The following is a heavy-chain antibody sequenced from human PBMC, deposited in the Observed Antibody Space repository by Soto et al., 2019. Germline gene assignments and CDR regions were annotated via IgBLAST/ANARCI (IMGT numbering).Heavy chain of an antibody. D-gene: IGHD3-22*01. J-gene: IGHJ3*02. CDR1: GYSFTSYW. CDR2: IDPSDSYT. V-gene: IGHV5-10-1*01. Sequence: GESLKISCKGSGYSFTSYWISWVRQMPGKGLEWMGRIDPSDSYTNYSPSFQGHVTISADKSISTAYLQWSSLKASDTAMYYCARTSTYYYDSSGYYSPPLDAFDIWGQGTMVTVSS. CDR3: ARTSTYYYDSSGYYSPPLDAFDI.